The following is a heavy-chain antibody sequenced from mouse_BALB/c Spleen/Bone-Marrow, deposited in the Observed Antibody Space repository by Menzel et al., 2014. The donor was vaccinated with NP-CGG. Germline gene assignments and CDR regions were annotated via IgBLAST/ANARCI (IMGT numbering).Heavy chain of an antibody. CDR1: GYSFTGYT. D-gene: IGHD2-2*01. CDR3: ARPGYGRYAMDY. J-gene: IGHJ4*01. CDR2: INPYNGGI. V-gene: IGHV1-18*01. Sequence: EVQLQQSGPELVKPGASMKISCKASGYSFTGYTMNWVKQSHGKNLEWIGLINPYNGGIRYNQKFKGKATLTVDESSSTAYMELHSLTAEDSAVYYCARPGYGRYAMDYWGQGTSVTVSS.